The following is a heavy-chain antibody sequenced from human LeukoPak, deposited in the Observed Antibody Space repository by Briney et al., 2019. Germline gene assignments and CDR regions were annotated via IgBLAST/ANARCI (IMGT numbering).Heavy chain of an antibody. Sequence: ASAKVSCKASGYTFTGYYMHWVRQVPGQGPEWMGWINPNSGGTRYAQKFQGRVTMTRDTSISTAYMELSRLRSDDTAVYYCAKEGLAFDYWGQGTLVTVSS. V-gene: IGHV1-2*02. CDR3: AKEGLAFDY. CDR1: GYTFTGYY. CDR2: INPNSGGT. D-gene: IGHD5-12*01. J-gene: IGHJ4*02.